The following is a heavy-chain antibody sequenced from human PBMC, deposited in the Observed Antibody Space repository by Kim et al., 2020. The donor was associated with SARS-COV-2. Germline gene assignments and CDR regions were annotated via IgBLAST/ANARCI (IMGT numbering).Heavy chain of an antibody. Sequence: GGTDSNPSLKSRVTISVATSKNQFSLKLSSVTAADTAVYYCARGSNWFDPWGQGTLVTVSS. CDR2: GGT. D-gene: IGHD3-10*01. CDR3: ARGSNWFDP. V-gene: IGHV4-4*08. J-gene: IGHJ5*02.